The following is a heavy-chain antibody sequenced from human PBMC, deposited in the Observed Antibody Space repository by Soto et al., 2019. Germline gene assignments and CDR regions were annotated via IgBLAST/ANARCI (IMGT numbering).Heavy chain of an antibody. Sequence: QVQLQESGPGLVNASETLSLTCTVSGGSVTSSTSSWAWVRQPPGKGLHWIGTIFSGHGTYYNPSLESRVTISLATSKIQFSLELTSVTAADTAVYYCARQPTGYPNWFDAWGRGILVIVSS. D-gene: IGHD3-9*01. CDR1: GGSVTSSTSS. CDR2: IFSGHGT. CDR3: ARQPTGYPNWFDA. J-gene: IGHJ5*02. V-gene: IGHV4-39*01.